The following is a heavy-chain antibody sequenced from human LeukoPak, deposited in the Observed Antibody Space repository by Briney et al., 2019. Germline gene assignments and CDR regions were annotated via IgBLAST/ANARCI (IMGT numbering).Heavy chain of an antibody. CDR1: GFTFRSYG. J-gene: IGHJ4*02. Sequence: PGGSLRLSCAAPGFTFRSYGMHWVRQAPGKGLEWVAVISYDGSIKYYADSVKGRFTISRDNSKNTLYLQMNSLRAEDTAVYYCAKDTGGYGDLTFVYWGQGTLVTVSS. CDR2: ISYDGSIK. V-gene: IGHV3-30*18. CDR3: AKDTGGYGDLTFVY. D-gene: IGHD4-17*01.